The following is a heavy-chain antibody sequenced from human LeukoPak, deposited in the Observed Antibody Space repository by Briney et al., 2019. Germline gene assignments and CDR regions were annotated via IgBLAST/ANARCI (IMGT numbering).Heavy chain of an antibody. CDR2: INSEGRST. J-gene: IGHJ4*02. CDR1: GFTFSNYW. D-gene: IGHD6-6*01. V-gene: IGHV3-74*03. CDR3: ARGRKEYRSSSVIYFDY. Sequence: PGGSLRLSCAASGFTFSNYWMHWVRQAPGKGLVWVSRINSEGRSTKYADSGKGRFTISRDNANNSLYLQMNSLSAEDTAVYYCARGRKEYRSSSVIYFDYWGQGTLVTVSS.